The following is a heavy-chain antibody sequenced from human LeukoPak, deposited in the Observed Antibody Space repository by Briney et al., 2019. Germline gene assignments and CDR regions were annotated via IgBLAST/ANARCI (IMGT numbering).Heavy chain of an antibody. Sequence: GASVKVSCKASGYTFTGYYMHWVRQAPGQGLEWMGWINPNSGGTDYAQKFQGRVTMTRDTSISTAYMELSRLRSDDTAVYYCARGGKGGSYYYFVYWGQGTLVTVSS. D-gene: IGHD1-26*01. CDR2: INPNSGGT. CDR3: ARGGKGGSYYYFVY. J-gene: IGHJ4*02. CDR1: GYTFTGYY. V-gene: IGHV1-2*02.